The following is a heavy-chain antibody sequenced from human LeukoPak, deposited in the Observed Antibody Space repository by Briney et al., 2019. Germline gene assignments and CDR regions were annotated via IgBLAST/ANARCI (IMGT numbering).Heavy chain of an antibody. CDR3: GKEGNWEVDS. CDR1: GFSFRSYG. Sequence: PRRSLRLSCAASGFSFRSYGMHWVRQAPGKGLEWVAVISYDGRSKYYADSVKGRFTISRDDSTNTLYFQMNSLKTEDTAVYYCGKEGNWEVDSWGRGTLVTVSS. J-gene: IGHJ4*02. CDR2: ISYDGRSK. V-gene: IGHV3-30*18. D-gene: IGHD7-27*01.